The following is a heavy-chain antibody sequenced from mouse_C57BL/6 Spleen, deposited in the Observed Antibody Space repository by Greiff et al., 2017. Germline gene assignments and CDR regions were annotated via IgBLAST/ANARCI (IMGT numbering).Heavy chain of an antibody. Sequence: QVQLQQPGAELVKPGASVKLSCKASGYTFTSYWMHWVKQRPGQGLEWIGMIHPNSGSTNYNEKFKSKATLTVDKSSSTAYMQLSSLTSEDSAVYYCARSATTVGAYYYDYWGQGTTLTVSS. CDR1: GYTFTSYW. CDR2: IHPNSGST. J-gene: IGHJ2*01. D-gene: IGHD6-1*01. CDR3: ARSATTVGAYYYDY. V-gene: IGHV1-64*01.